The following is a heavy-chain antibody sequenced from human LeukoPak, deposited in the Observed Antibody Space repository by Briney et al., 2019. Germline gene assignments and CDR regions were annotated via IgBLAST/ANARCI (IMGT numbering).Heavy chain of an antibody. CDR1: GYMFTGYY. V-gene: IGHV1-2*06. J-gene: IGHJ6*02. CDR3: ARDERGYSAYEWDV. CDR2: INPNSGGT. Sequence: ASVKVSCKASGYMFTGYYMHWVRQAPGQGLEWMGRINPNSGGTNYAQKFQGRVTMTRDTSISTAYMELSSLRFDDTAVYYCARDERGYSAYEWDVWGQGTTVIVSS. D-gene: IGHD5-12*01.